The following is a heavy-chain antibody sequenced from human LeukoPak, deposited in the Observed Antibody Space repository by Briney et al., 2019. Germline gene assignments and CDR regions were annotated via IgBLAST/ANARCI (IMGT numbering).Heavy chain of an antibody. V-gene: IGHV3-23*01. CDR3: AKDYTSGWYDY. J-gene: IGHJ4*02. Sequence: GGSLRLSCAASGFTLSTYAMSWVRQSRGKGLEWVSVISGGGDSTNYADSVKGRFTISRDNSKNTLYLQMNSLRAEDTAVYYCAKDYTSGWYDYWGQGTLVTVSS. D-gene: IGHD6-19*01. CDR2: ISGGGDST. CDR1: GFTLSTYA.